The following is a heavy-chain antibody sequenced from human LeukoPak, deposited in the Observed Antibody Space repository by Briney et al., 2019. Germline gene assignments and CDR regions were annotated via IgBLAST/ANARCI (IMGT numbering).Heavy chain of an antibody. CDR3: AREGLIAVAHFDY. J-gene: IGHJ4*02. D-gene: IGHD6-19*01. V-gene: IGHV1-3*01. CDR1: GYTFTSYA. CDR2: INAGNGNT. Sequence: GASVKVSCKASGYTFTSYAMHWVRQAPGQRLEWMGWINAGNGNTKYSQKFQGRVTITRDTSASTAYMELSSLRSEDTAVYYCAREGLIAVAHFDYWGQGTLVTVSS.